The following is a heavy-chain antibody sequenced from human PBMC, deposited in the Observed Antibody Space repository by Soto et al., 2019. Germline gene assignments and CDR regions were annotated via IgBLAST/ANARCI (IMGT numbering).Heavy chain of an antibody. D-gene: IGHD3-22*01. V-gene: IGHV1-69*12. CDR1: GGTFSSYA. J-gene: IGHJ5*02. Sequence: QVQLVQSGAEVKKPGSSVKVSCKASGGTFSSYAITWVRQAPGQGLEWMGGIIPIFGTANYDQKFQGRVTITADESTSTAYMELSSLRSEDTAVYYCARDRGPSSGSYPYWFDPWGQGTMVTVSS. CDR3: ARDRGPSSGSYPYWFDP. CDR2: IIPIFGTA.